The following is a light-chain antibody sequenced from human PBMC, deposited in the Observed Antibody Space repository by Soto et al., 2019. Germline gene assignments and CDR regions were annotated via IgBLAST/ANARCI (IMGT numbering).Light chain of an antibody. Sequence: EIVLTQSPATLSLSPGEISTLSCRASQSVNNYLAWYQQKPGQATRLLIYDASNRATGIPARLSGSGSGKDFTLTISSLETEDFAVYYCQQRDDWPPSITFGQGTRLEIK. J-gene: IGKJ5*01. V-gene: IGKV3-11*01. CDR3: QQRDDWPPSIT. CDR2: DAS. CDR1: QSVNNY.